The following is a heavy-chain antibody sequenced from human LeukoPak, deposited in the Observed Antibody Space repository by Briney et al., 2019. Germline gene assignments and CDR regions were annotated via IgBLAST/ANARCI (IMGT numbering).Heavy chain of an antibody. D-gene: IGHD4-17*01. V-gene: IGHV4-59*01. CDR3: ARTLYGDYDMDY. CDR2: IYYSGST. CDR1: GGSISSYY. J-gene: IGHJ4*02. Sequence: PSETLSLTCTVSGGSISSYYWSWIRQPPGKGLEWIGYIYYSGSTNYNPSLKSRVTISVDTSKNQFSLKLSSVTAADTAVYYCARTLYGDYDMDYWGQGILVTVSS.